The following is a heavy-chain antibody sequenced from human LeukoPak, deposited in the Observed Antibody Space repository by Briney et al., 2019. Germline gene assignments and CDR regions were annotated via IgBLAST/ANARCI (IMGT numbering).Heavy chain of an antibody. D-gene: IGHD3-22*01. J-gene: IGHJ5*02. CDR1: GFTFSSYW. Sequence: GGSLRLSCAASGFTFSSYWMNWVRQAPGKGLEWVANIKRDGNEKYYVDPVKGRFTISRDNPKNSLYLQMNSLRAEDTAIYYCARCTTASSGWCNWLDPWGQGTLVTVSS. V-gene: IGHV3-7*03. CDR2: IKRDGNEK. CDR3: ARCTTASSGWCNWLDP.